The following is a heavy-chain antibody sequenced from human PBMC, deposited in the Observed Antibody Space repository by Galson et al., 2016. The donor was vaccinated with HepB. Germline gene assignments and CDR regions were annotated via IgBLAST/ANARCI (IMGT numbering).Heavy chain of an antibody. D-gene: IGHD5-12*01. V-gene: IGHV5-51*01. CDR1: GYTFTSYW. Sequence: QSGAEVKKPGESLKISCKVSGYTFTSYWIGWVRQMPGKGPEWMGIIYPADSDRRYSPSFEGQVTISADRSISTAYLQWSSLKASDTAMYYCARLIVATPEGDFADYWGQGTLVTVSS. CDR3: ARLIVATPEGDFADY. CDR2: IYPADSDR. J-gene: IGHJ4*02.